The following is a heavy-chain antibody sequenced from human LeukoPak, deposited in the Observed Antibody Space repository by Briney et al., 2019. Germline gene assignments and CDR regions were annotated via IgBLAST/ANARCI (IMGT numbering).Heavy chain of an antibody. Sequence: GGSLRLSCATSGFTFSSYSMNWVRQAPGKGLEWVSCISSSSSYIYYTDSVKGRFTISRDNAKNSLSLQMNSLRAEDTAVYYCARDLKYYDSSGFDYWGQGTMVTVSS. V-gene: IGHV3-21*01. CDR1: GFTFSSYS. CDR2: ISSSSSYI. CDR3: ARDLKYYDSSGFDY. D-gene: IGHD3-22*01. J-gene: IGHJ4*02.